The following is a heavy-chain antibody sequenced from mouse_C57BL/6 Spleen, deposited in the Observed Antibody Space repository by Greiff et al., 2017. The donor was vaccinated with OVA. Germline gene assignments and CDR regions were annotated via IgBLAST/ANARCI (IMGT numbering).Heavy chain of an antibody. CDR1: GFSLSTSGMG. V-gene: IGHV8-12*01. Sequence: QVQLKESGPGILQSSQTLSLTCSFSGFSLSTSGMGVSWIRQPSGKGLEWLAHIYWDDDKRYNPSLKSRLTISKDTSRNQVFLKITSVDTADTATYYCARRAHGYDETGYAMDYWGQGTSVTVSS. D-gene: IGHD2-2*01. CDR2: IYWDDDK. J-gene: IGHJ4*01. CDR3: ARRAHGYDETGYAMDY.